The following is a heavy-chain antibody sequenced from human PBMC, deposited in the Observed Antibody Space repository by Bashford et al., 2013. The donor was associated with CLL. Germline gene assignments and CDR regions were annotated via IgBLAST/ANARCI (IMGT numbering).Heavy chain of an antibody. CDR3: ARHRVIGVGSYP. Sequence: SETLSLTCTVSGVSINDYYWTWIRQSPGKGLEWIGCIYNSGGTEYNPSLQSRVTTITRHVQRTNYTSNTEICDRLQTRPSYYCARHRVIGVGSYPSGRGT. J-gene: IGHJ5*02. CDR2: IYNSGGT. V-gene: IGHV4-59*08. CDR1: GVSINDYY. D-gene: IGHD3-10*01.